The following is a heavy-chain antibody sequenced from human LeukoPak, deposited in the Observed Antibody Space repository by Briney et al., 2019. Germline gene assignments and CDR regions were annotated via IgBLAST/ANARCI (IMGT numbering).Heavy chain of an antibody. J-gene: IGHJ5*02. CDR2: INAGNGNT. Sequence: ASVKVSCKASGYTFTSYAMHWVRQAPGQRLEGMGWINAGNGNTKYSQKFKGRVTIPRDTSASTAYMELSSLRSEDTAVYYCARGVVVVPAARYNWFDPWGQGTLVTVSS. V-gene: IGHV1-3*01. CDR1: GYTFTSYA. D-gene: IGHD2-2*01. CDR3: ARGVVVVPAARYNWFDP.